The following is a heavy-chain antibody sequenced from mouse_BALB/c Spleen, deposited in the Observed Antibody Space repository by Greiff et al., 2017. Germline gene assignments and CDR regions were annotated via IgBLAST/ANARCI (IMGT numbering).Heavy chain of an antibody. CDR1: GFSLTSYG. CDR2: IWAGGST. Sequence: VKVVESGPGLVAPSQSLSITCTVSGFSLTSYGVHWVRQPPGKGLEWLGVIWAGGSTNYNSALMSRLSISKDNSKSQVFLKMNSLQTDDTAMYYCARGIGGSHYFDYWGQGTTLTVSS. CDR3: ARGIGGSHYFDY. D-gene: IGHD1-1*01. V-gene: IGHV2-9*02. J-gene: IGHJ2*01.